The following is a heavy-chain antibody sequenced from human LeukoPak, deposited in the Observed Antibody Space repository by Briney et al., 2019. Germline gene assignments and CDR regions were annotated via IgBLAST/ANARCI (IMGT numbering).Heavy chain of an antibody. D-gene: IGHD2-2*01. J-gene: IGHJ5*02. V-gene: IGHV4-34*01. CDR1: GGSFSGYY. CDR3: ARTPYCSSTSCYGGWGDWFDP. Sequence: SETLSLTCAVYGGSFSGYYWSWIRQPPGKGLEWIGEINHSGSTNYNPSLKSRVTISVDTSKNQFSLKLSSVTAADTAVYYCARTPYCSSTSCYGGWGDWFDPWGQGTLVTVSS. CDR2: INHSGST.